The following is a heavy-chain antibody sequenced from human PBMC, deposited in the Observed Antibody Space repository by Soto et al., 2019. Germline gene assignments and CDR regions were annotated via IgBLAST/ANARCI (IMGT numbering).Heavy chain of an antibody. CDR3: ARDLIEDIVVVPAAMPASFGWLDP. D-gene: IGHD2-2*01. CDR1: GFTFSSYS. Sequence: GGSLRLSCAASGFTFSSYSMNWVRQAPGKGLEWVSSISSSSSYIYYADSVKGRFTISRDNAKNSLYLQMNSLRAEDTAVYYCARDLIEDIVVVPAAMPASFGWLDPWGQGTLVTVSS. CDR2: ISSSSSYI. J-gene: IGHJ5*02. V-gene: IGHV3-21*01.